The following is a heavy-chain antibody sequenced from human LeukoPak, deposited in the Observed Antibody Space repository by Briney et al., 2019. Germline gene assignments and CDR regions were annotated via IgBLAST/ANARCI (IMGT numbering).Heavy chain of an antibody. J-gene: IGHJ4*02. CDR1: GGSTSSSNW. CDR2: INHSGST. Sequence: PSETLSLTCAVSGGSTSSSNWWSWVRQPPGKGLEWIGDINHSGSTNYNPSLKSRVTISVDTSKNQFSLKLSSVTAADTAVYYCARGAYSYGTGSDYWGQGTLVTVSS. CDR3: ARGAYSYGTGSDY. D-gene: IGHD5-18*01. V-gene: IGHV4-4*02.